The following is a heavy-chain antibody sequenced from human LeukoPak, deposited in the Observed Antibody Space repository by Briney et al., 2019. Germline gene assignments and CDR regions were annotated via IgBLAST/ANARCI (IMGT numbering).Heavy chain of an antibody. CDR3: AKEVIVGASFDY. CDR1: GFTFSSYA. V-gene: IGHV3-23*01. CDR2: ISGSGGST. D-gene: IGHD1-26*01. J-gene: IGHJ4*02. Sequence: GGSLRLSCAASGFTFSSYAMSWVRQAPGKGLEWVAAISGSGGSTYYADSVKGRFTISRDNFKNTLYLQMNSLRAEDTAVYYRAKEVIVGASFDYWGQGTLVTVSS.